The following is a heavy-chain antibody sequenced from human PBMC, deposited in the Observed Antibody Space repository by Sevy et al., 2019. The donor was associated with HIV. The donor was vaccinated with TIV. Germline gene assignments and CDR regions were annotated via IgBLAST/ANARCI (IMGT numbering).Heavy chain of an antibody. Sequence: GGSLRLSCAASGFTFSSDSMNWVRQAPGKGLEWVSSISSSSSYIYYADSVKGRFTISRDNAKNSLYLQMNSLRAEDTAVYYCARAGASSSYDNHFDYWGQGTLVTVSS. D-gene: IGHD6-13*01. CDR1: GFTFSSDS. CDR2: ISSSSSYI. V-gene: IGHV3-21*01. CDR3: ARAGASSSYDNHFDY. J-gene: IGHJ4*02.